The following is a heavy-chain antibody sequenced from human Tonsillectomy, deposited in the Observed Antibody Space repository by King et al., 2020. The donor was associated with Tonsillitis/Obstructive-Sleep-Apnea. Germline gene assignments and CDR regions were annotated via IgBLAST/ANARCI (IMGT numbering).Heavy chain of an antibody. D-gene: IGHD5-12*01. Sequence: VQLVQSGGGMVQPGRSLRLSCAASGFTFSSYAMHWVRQAPGKGLEWVAVISYDGSNKYYADSVKGRFTISRDNSKNTLYLQMNSLRAEDTAVYYCARGVVATITWYFDLWGRGTLVTVSS. CDR3: ARGVVATITWYFDL. CDR1: GFTFSSYA. V-gene: IGHV3-30*01. J-gene: IGHJ2*01. CDR2: ISYDGSNK.